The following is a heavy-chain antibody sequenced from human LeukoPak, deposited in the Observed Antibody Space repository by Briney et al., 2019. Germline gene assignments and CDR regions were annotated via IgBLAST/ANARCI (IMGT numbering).Heavy chain of an antibody. Sequence: PSETLSLTCTVSGGSISSYYWSWIRQPPGKGLEWVGYIYYSGSTNYNPSLKSRVTISVDTSKNQFSLKLSSVTAADTAVYYCERDDVVVPAGYYYGMDVWGQGTTVTVSS. J-gene: IGHJ6*02. CDR2: IYYSGST. D-gene: IGHD2-2*01. V-gene: IGHV4-59*01. CDR1: GGSISSYY. CDR3: ERDDVVVPAGYYYGMDV.